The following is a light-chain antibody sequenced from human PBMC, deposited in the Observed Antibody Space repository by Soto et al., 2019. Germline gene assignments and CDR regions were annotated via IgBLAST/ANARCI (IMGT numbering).Light chain of an antibody. Sequence: QSVLTQPPSVSGAPGQRVTISCTGSSSNIGAGYDVHWYQQLPGTAPKLLIYGNSNRPSGVPDRFSGSKSGTSASLAITGLQAEDEADYYCSSFVGAPVIFGGGTKVTVL. CDR1: SSNIGAGYD. CDR3: SSFVGAPVI. V-gene: IGLV1-40*01. CDR2: GNS. J-gene: IGLJ2*01.